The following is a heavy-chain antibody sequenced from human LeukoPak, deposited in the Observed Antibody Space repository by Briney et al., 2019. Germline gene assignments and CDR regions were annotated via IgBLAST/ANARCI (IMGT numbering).Heavy chain of an antibody. D-gene: IGHD4-17*01. Sequence: SETLSLTCTVSGGSISSSSYYWGWIRQPPGKGLEWIGSIYYSGSTYYNPSLKSRVTISVDTSKNQFSLKLSSVTAADTAVYYCARRTYGGNLLDYWGQGTLVTVSS. CDR2: IYYSGST. V-gene: IGHV4-39*01. CDR1: GGSISSSSYY. CDR3: ARRTYGGNLLDY. J-gene: IGHJ4*02.